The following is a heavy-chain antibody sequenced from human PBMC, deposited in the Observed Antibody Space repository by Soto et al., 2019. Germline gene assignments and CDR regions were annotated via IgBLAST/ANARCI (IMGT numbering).Heavy chain of an antibody. CDR3: ARHDSSGYVDY. D-gene: IGHD3-22*01. CDR1: AYTFTSYG. CDR2: ISAYNGNT. J-gene: IGHJ4*02. V-gene: IGHV1-18*04. Sequence: ASVKVSCKASAYTFTSYGISWVRQAPGQGFEWMGWISAYNGNTNYAQKLQGRVTMTTDTSTSTAYMELRSLRSDDTAVYYCARHDSSGYVDYWGQGTLVTVSS.